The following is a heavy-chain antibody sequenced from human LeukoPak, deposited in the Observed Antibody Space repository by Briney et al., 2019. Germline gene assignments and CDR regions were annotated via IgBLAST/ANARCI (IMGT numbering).Heavy chain of an antibody. V-gene: IGHV3-21*01. D-gene: IGHD3-22*01. CDR2: ISSSSSYI. Sequence: PGGSLRLSCAASGFTFSSYSMNWVRQAPGKGLEWVSSISSSSSYIYYADSVKGRFTISRDNAKNSLYLQMNSLRAEGTAVYYCARVSYYDSSAEGHVDYWGQGTLVTVSS. J-gene: IGHJ4*02. CDR1: GFTFSSYS. CDR3: ARVSYYDSSAEGHVDY.